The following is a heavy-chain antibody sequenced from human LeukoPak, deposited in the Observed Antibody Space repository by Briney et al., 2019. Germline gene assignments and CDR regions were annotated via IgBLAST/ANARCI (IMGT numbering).Heavy chain of an antibody. V-gene: IGHV3-48*04. CDR1: GFNYSSYT. Sequence: GGSLRLSCAASGFNYSSYTMNWVRQAPGKGLEWVSYISSSSSTIYYADSVKGRFTISRDNAKNSLYLQMNSLRAEDTAVYYCASVGAGGSGSSYGMDVWGQGTTVTVSS. CDR3: ASVGAGGSGSSYGMDV. D-gene: IGHD3-10*01. CDR2: ISSSSSTI. J-gene: IGHJ6*02.